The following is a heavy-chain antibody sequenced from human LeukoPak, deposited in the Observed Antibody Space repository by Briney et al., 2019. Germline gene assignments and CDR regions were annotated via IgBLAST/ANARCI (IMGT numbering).Heavy chain of an antibody. V-gene: IGHV4-39*01. CDR3: ARRPRLVASTNWFDP. CDR2: VFYNGTT. Sequence: GLEWIGDVFYNGTTYYNPTLKSRATTSVDTSKNQFTLKLTSVTAADSAVYYCARRPRLVASTNWFDPWGQGTQVIVSS. J-gene: IGHJ5*02. D-gene: IGHD2-8*02.